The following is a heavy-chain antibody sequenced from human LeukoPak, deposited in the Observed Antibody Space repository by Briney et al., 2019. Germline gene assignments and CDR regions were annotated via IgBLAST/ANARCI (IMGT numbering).Heavy chain of an antibody. V-gene: IGHV4-59*08. D-gene: IGHD3-22*01. CDR1: GGSISSYY. J-gene: IGHJ4*02. CDR2: IYYSGST. Sequence: SETLSLTCTVSGGSISSYYWSWIRQPPGKGLEWIGYIYYSGSTNYNPSLKSRVTISVDTSKNQFSLKLSSVTAADTAVYYCARSVVNPYYFDYWGQGTLVTVSS. CDR3: ARSVVNPYYFDY.